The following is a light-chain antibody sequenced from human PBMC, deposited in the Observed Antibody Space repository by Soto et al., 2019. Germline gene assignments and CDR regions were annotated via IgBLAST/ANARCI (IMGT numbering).Light chain of an antibody. V-gene: IGKV3-20*01. CDR1: QSVSSSF. CDR3: QQYDSSPLT. CDR2: GAS. J-gene: IGKJ4*01. Sequence: EIVLTQSPGTLSLSPGERATLSCRASQSVSSSFLAWYQQKPGQAPRLLIYGASSRATGIPDRFSGSASGTDFTLTISRLEPEDVAVYYCQQYDSSPLTFGGGTKVEIK.